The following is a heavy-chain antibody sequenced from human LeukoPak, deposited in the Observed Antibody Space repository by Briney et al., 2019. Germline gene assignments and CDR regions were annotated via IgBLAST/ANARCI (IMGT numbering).Heavy chain of an antibody. Sequence: SETLSLTCAVYGGSFRGYYWSWIRQPPGKGLEWIGEINHSGSTNYNPSLKSRVTISIDTSKNQFSLKLSSVTAADTAVYYCARGPGTWYYYWGQGTLVTVSS. CDR1: GGSFRGYY. CDR2: INHSGST. CDR3: ARGPGTWYYY. V-gene: IGHV4-34*01. J-gene: IGHJ4*02. D-gene: IGHD6-13*01.